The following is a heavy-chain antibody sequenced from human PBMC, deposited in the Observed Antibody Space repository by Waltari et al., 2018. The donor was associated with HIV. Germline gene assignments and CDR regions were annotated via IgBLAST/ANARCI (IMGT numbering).Heavy chain of an antibody. D-gene: IGHD2-8*01. Sequence: QITLKESGPTLVKPTQTLTLTCTFSGFSLSTSGVGVGWIRHPPGKAPEWLALIYWDDDNRYSPSLKSRLTITKDTSKNQVVLTMTNMDPVDTATYYCVHTTGLYCTTTYCRTFYSGKDVWGQGTTVTVSS. V-gene: IGHV2-5*02. CDR1: GFSLSTSGVG. CDR3: VHTTGLYCTTTYCRTFYSGKDV. CDR2: IYWDDDN. J-gene: IGHJ6*02.